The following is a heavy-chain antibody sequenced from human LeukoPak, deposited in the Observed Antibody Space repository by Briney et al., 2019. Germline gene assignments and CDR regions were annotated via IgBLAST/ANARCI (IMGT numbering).Heavy chain of an antibody. Sequence: ASVKVSCKVSGYTLTELSTHWVRQAPGKGLEWMGGFDPEDGETIYAQKFQGRVTMTEDTSTDTAYMELSSLRSEDTAVYYCATGVYYYGSGSYNYWGQGTLVTVSS. CDR2: FDPEDGET. D-gene: IGHD3-10*01. V-gene: IGHV1-24*01. CDR3: ATGVYYYGSGSYNY. CDR1: GYTLTELS. J-gene: IGHJ4*02.